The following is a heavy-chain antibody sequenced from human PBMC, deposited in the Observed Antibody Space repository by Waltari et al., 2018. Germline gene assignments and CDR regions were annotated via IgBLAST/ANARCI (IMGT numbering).Heavy chain of an antibody. Sequence: QVQLVQSGAEVKKPGASVKVSCKASGYTFTGYYMHWVRQAPGQGLEGMGRLNPNSGGTNYAQKFQGRVTMTRDTSISTAYMELSRLRSDDTAVYYCAILPSTWGGPLFDYWGQGTLVTVSS. J-gene: IGHJ4*02. CDR3: AILPSTWGGPLFDY. CDR1: GYTFTGYY. D-gene: IGHD7-27*01. V-gene: IGHV1-2*06. CDR2: LNPNSGGT.